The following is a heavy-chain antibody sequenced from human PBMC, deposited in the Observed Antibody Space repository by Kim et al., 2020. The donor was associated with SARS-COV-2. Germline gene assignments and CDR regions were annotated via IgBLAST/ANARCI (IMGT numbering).Heavy chain of an antibody. CDR2: IIPMFGTT. CDR1: GGTFSSYG. J-gene: IGHJ4*02. D-gene: IGHD3-22*01. V-gene: IGHV1-69*06. Sequence: SVKVSCKASGGTFSSYGISWVRQAPGQGLEWMGGIIPMFGTTNYAQKFQGRVTITADKSTSTAYMELSSLRSEDTAVYYCARAPHYDSSGYLLYYFDSWGQGSLVTVSS. CDR3: ARAPHYDSSGYLLYYFDS.